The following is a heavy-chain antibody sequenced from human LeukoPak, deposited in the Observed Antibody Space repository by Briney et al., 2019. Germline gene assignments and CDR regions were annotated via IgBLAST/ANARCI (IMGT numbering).Heavy chain of an antibody. CDR3: ARDPYSSSFVDY. CDR1: GFTFSSYG. Sequence: GGSLRLSCAASGFTFSSYGMHWVRQAPGKGLEWVAVIWYDGSNKYYADSVKGRFTISRDNSKNTLYLQMNSLRAEDRAVYYCARDPYSSSFVDYWGQGTLVTVSS. D-gene: IGHD6-13*01. V-gene: IGHV3-33*01. CDR2: IWYDGSNK. J-gene: IGHJ4*02.